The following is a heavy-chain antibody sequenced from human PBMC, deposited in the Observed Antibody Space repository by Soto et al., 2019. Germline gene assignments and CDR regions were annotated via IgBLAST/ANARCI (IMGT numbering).Heavy chain of an antibody. CDR3: ARSSSSWYTPIHYFDY. Sequence: ASVKVSCKASGYTFTSYAMHWVRQAPGQRLEWMGWINAGNGNTKYSQKFQGRVTITRDTSASTAYMELSSLRSEDTAVYYCARSSSSWYTPIHYFDYRGQGTLVTVSS. CDR2: INAGNGNT. J-gene: IGHJ4*02. D-gene: IGHD6-13*01. V-gene: IGHV1-3*01. CDR1: GYTFTSYA.